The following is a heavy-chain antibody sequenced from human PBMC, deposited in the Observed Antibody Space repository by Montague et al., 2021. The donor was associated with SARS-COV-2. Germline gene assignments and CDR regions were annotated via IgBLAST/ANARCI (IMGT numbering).Heavy chain of an antibody. CDR2: ISHDGSKK. J-gene: IGHJ4*02. Sequence: SLRLSCAASGFTFSTYGMHWVRQAPGKGLEWPAVISHDGSKKYYAESVKGRLTISRDNSKNTLYLQMNSLRAEDTAIYYCVKGDVSPGDHWGQGTQVTVSS. CDR3: VKGDVSPGDH. CDR1: GFTFSTYG. V-gene: IGHV3-30*18.